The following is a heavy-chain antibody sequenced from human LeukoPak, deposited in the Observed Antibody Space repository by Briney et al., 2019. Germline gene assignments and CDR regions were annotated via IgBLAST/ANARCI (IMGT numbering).Heavy chain of an antibody. CDR1: GFTFSRYG. Sequence: GGSLRLSCAASGFTFSRYGMHWVRQTPGKGLEWVAVISYDACNKYYADSVKGRFTISRDNSKNTLYLQMNSLRAEDTAVYYCARDRSVVVPAAMDDYWGQGTLVTVSS. CDR3: ARDRSVVVPAAMDDY. J-gene: IGHJ4*02. D-gene: IGHD2-2*01. CDR2: ISYDACNK. V-gene: IGHV3-30*03.